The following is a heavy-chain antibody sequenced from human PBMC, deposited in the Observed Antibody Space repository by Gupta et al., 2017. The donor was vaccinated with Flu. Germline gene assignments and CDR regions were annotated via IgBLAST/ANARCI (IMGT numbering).Heavy chain of an antibody. Sequence: QLQLQESGPGLVKPSETLSLTCTVSGGSISSSSYYWGWIRQPPGKGLEWIGSIYYSGSTYYNPSLKSRVTISVDTSKNQFSLKLSSVTAADTAVYYCARHGPMIVVVTEDAFDIWGQGTMVTVSS. CDR2: IYYSGST. D-gene: IGHD3-22*01. CDR1: GGSISSSSYY. CDR3: ARHGPMIVVVTEDAFDI. V-gene: IGHV4-39*01. J-gene: IGHJ3*02.